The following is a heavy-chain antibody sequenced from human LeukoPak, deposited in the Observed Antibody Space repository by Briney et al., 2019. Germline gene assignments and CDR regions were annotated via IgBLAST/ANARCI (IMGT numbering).Heavy chain of an antibody. D-gene: IGHD6-13*01. V-gene: IGHV3-53*01. CDR1: DFTVSSNY. J-gene: IGHJ4*02. CDR2: IYSDGTT. Sequence: PGGSLRLSCAASDFTVSSNYMSWVRQAPGKGLEWVSVIYSDGTTYYADSVKGRFTISRDNSKNTLYLQMNSLRAEDTAVYYCARGQQLDYDPLDYWGQGTLVTVSS. CDR3: ARGQQLDYDPLDY.